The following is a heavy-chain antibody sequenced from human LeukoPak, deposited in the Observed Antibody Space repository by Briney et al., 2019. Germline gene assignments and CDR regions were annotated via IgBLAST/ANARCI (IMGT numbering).Heavy chain of an antibody. V-gene: IGHV3-53*01. J-gene: IGHJ6*02. CDR1: GFTVSSNY. Sequence: PGGSLRLSCAASGFTVSSNYMSWVRQAPGKGLEWVSVIYSGGSTYSADSVKGRFTISRDNSKNTLYLQMNSLRAEDTAVYYCARDPGDVGLNYYYGMDVWGQGTTVTVSS. CDR3: ARDPGDVGLNYYYGMDV. CDR2: IYSGGST.